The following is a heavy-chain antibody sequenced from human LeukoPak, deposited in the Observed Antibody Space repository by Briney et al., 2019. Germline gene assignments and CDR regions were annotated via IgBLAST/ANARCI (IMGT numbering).Heavy chain of an antibody. D-gene: IGHD3-10*01. J-gene: IGHJ4*02. CDR1: GFTFSSSW. Sequence: GGSLRLSCAASGFTFSSSWMHWVRQAPGKGLVWVSRINTGGSSTNYADSVKGRFTISRDNAKNTLYLHMNSLRAEDTAVYYCARGTGGRDDYWGQGTRVTVSS. V-gene: IGHV3-74*01. CDR3: ARGTGGRDDY. CDR2: INTGGSST.